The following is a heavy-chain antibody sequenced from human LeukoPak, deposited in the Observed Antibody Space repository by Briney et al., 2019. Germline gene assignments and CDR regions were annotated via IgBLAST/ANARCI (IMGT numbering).Heavy chain of an antibody. D-gene: IGHD6-6*01. CDR3: ARGYSSSPKYHFDY. V-gene: IGHV3-64*01. J-gene: IGHJ4*02. Sequence: GGSLRLSCTASGFTFINYAIHWVRQAPGKGLEYVSSISNNGRGSYYANSVKGRFTISRDNLKNTVYLQMGTLRAEDMAVYYCARGYSSSPKYHFDYWGQGTLVTVSS. CDR2: ISNNGRGS. CDR1: GFTFINYA.